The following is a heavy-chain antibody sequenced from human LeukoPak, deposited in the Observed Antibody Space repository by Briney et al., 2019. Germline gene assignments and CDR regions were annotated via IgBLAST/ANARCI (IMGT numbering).Heavy chain of an antibody. CDR1: GGTFSSYA. D-gene: IGHD1-26*01. CDR3: ARGKIIVGASSGFDY. V-gene: IGHV1-69*05. Sequence: GSSVKVSCKASGGTFSSYAISWVRQAPGQGLEWMGGIIPIFGTANYAQKFQGRVTITTDESTSTAYMELSSLRSEDTAVYYCARGKIIVGASSGFDYWGQGTLVTVSS. J-gene: IGHJ4*02. CDR2: IIPIFGTA.